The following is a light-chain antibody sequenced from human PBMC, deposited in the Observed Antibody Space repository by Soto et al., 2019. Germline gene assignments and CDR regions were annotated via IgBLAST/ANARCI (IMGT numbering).Light chain of an antibody. V-gene: IGKV1-13*02. J-gene: IGKJ5*01. CDR1: EHIKNA. CDR3: QQFDTYPIT. CDR2: DAS. Sequence: AIQLTQSPPSLSASLGDRLTLTCRASEHIKNALAWYQQKPGKAPKLLIYDASIFESGVPSRFSGSGSGTDFTLTISSLQPEDLATYYCQQFDTYPITFGQGTRLEIK.